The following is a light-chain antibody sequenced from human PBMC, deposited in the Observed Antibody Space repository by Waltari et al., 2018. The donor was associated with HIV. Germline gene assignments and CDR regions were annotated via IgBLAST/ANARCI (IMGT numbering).Light chain of an antibody. CDR3: CSYAASSTPPMI. CDR2: EVS. CDR1: SSDIGIYNV. Sequence: QSALTQPASVSGPPGQSITLSCTGTSSDIGIYNVVSWYQQHPNIAPKLLIYEVSKRHSGVSDRFSAAKACNTASLAISGLQADDEADYYCCSYAASSTPPMIVVTGTKVTVL. V-gene: IGLV2-23*02. J-gene: IGLJ1*01.